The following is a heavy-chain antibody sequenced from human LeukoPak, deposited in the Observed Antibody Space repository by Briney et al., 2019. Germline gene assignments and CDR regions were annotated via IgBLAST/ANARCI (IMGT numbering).Heavy chain of an antibody. V-gene: IGHV3-33*06. Sequence: PGRSLRLSCAASGLTFSMYGMHWVRQAAGKGLEWVAVIWHDGSNKYYADSVKGRFTISRDNSKNTLYLQMNSLRPEDTAVYYCAKAYYDTSGYYYFDYWGHGTLVTVSS. CDR1: GLTFSMYG. CDR3: AKAYYDTSGYYYFDY. J-gene: IGHJ4*01. D-gene: IGHD3-22*01. CDR2: IWHDGSNK.